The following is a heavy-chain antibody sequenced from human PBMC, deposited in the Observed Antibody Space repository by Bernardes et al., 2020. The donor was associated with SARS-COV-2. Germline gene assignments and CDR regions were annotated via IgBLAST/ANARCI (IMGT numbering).Heavy chain of an antibody. Sequence: GGSLRLSCAASGFTFSSSWMHWVRQAPGKGLVWVSRINPDGTSTSYADSVKGRFTISRDNAKNTLYLQMNSLRAEDTAVYYCARDLGYCTKGVCSPWGQGTLVTVSS. CDR3: ARDLGYCTKGVCSP. CDR1: GFTFSSSW. V-gene: IGHV3-74*01. J-gene: IGHJ5*02. D-gene: IGHD2-8*01. CDR2: INPDGTST.